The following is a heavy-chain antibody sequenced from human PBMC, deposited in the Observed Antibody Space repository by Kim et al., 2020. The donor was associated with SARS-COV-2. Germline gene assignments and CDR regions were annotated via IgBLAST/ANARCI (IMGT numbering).Heavy chain of an antibody. CDR1: GFTLSSYA. D-gene: IGHD3-22*01. J-gene: IGHJ3*02. CDR3: ATTAPYYEKGGYYFMLTLGVFDI. CDR2: ISDTDGRT. Sequence: GGSLRLSCAASGFTLSSYAMSWVRQAPGKGLEWVSSISDTDGRTDYADSVKGRFTISRDNYKGTLSLQMNSLRAEDTAVYYCATTAPYYEKGGYYFMLTLGVFDIWGQGTMVTVSS. V-gene: IGHV3-23*01.